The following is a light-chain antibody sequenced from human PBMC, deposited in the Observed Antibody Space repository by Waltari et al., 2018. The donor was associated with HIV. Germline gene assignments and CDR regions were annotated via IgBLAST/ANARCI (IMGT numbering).Light chain of an antibody. Sequence: QSALTQPPPASGSPGHSVPISCTGPSSDVGAYNYVSWYQQHPGKAPKLILYEVTTRPSGVPDHFSASKSGNTASLTGSGLQTDDEADYYCSSYAGSNTLIFGGGTNLIVL. CDR1: SSDVGAYNY. V-gene: IGLV2-8*01. CDR2: EVT. J-gene: IGLJ2*01. CDR3: SSYAGSNTLI.